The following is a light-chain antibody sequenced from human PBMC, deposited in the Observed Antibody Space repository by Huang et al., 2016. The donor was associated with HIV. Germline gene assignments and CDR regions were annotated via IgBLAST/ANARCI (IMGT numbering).Light chain of an antibody. V-gene: IGKV1-39*01. Sequence: IQITQSPSSLSASVGDKVTITCRTSQFINTYLNWYQQKPGEAPKVLIHGASNLEGGFPSRFSGTGSGTDFTLTISGLQPEDFATYYCQQSYSFLTFGGGTKVEVK. CDR3: QQSYSFLT. CDR1: QFINTY. J-gene: IGKJ4*01. CDR2: GAS.